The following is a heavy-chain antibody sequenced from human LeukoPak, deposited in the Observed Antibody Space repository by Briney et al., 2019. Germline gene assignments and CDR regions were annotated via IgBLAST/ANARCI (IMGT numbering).Heavy chain of an antibody. CDR3: ARAGVDTSGYYYQGFDY. Sequence: GGSLRLSCAASGFTFSDYYMGWIRQAPGKGLEWVSYITSNGNSVYYAASVKGRFTISRDNAKNSLYLQVNSLTAEGTAVYYCARAGVDTSGYYYQGFDYWGQGTLVTVSS. J-gene: IGHJ4*02. D-gene: IGHD3-3*01. CDR2: ITSNGNSV. CDR1: GFTFSDYY. V-gene: IGHV3-11*04.